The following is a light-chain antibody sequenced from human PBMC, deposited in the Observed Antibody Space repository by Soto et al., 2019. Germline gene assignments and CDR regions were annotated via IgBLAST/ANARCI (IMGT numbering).Light chain of an antibody. CDR2: WAS. V-gene: IGKV4-1*01. CDR1: QRXXYSSNNKHY. Sequence: DIVMTQSPDSLAVSLSERATINCKSSQRXXYSSNNKHYLGGYQRKPGQPPKVXIYWASSRESGGPDRFSGSGAGTDFTLTISSLHAEDVAVYYCQQYYSPPLTFGQGTKVDIK. J-gene: IGKJ1*01. CDR3: QQYYSPPLT.